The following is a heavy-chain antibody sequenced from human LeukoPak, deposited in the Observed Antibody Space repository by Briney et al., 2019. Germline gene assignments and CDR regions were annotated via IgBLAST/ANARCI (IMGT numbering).Heavy chain of an antibody. V-gene: IGHV1-69*13. CDR2: IIPIFGTP. J-gene: IGHJ3*02. CDR1: GGTFSSYA. D-gene: IGHD1-26*01. CDR3: ARVYSGSYDAFDI. Sequence: GASVKVSCKTSGGTFSSYAISWVRQAPGQGLEWMGGIIPIFGTPNYAQNFQGRVTITADESTSTAYMEQASLRSEDTAVYYCARVYSGSYDAFDIWGQGTMVTVSS.